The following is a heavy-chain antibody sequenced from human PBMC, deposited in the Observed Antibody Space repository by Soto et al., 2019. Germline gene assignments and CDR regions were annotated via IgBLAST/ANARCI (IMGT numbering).Heavy chain of an antibody. CDR3: TTEDGGGSYFDY. D-gene: IGHD1-26*01. V-gene: IGHV3-15*01. J-gene: IGHJ4*02. CDR1: GFTFSNAW. Sequence: GSLRLSCAASGFTFSNAWMSWVRQAPGKGLEWVGRIKSKTDGGTTDYAAPVKGRFTISRDDSKNTLYLQMNSLKTEDTAVYYCTTEDGGGSYFDYWGQGTLVTVSS. CDR2: IKSKTDGGTT.